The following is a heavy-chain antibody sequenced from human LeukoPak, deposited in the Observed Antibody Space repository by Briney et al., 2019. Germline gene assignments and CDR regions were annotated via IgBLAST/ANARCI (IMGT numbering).Heavy chain of an antibody. D-gene: IGHD1-26*01. CDR2: ISSSGSTI. V-gene: IGHV3-48*03. Sequence: RGSLRLSCAASGFTFSSYEMNWVRQAPGKGLEWVPYISSSGSTIYYADSVKGRFTISRDNAKNSLYLQMNSLRAEDTAVYYCAREAKMRVGAPLYWGQGTLVTVSS. CDR3: AREAKMRVGAPLY. J-gene: IGHJ4*02. CDR1: GFTFSSYE.